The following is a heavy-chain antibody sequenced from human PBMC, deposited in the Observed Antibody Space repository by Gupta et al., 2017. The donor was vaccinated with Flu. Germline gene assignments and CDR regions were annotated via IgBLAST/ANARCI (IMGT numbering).Heavy chain of an antibody. CDR2: FDPEDGET. Sequence: QVQLVQSGAEVKKPGASVKVSCKVSGYTLTELSMHWVRQAPGKGLEWMGGFDPEDGETIYAQKFQGRVTMTEDTSTDTAYMEPSSLRSEDTAVYYCATGTRGILNYGDLVPVGMDVWGQGTTVTVSS. V-gene: IGHV1-24*01. CDR1: GYTLTELS. J-gene: IGHJ6*02. CDR3: ATGTRGILNYGDLVPVGMDV. D-gene: IGHD4-17*01.